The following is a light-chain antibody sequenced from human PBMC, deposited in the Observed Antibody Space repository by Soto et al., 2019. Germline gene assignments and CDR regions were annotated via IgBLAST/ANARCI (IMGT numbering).Light chain of an antibody. CDR3: QQGDSFPIN. CDR2: AAS. Sequence: DIQMTQSPSSVSASVGDTVTITCRASQSISTWLAWYQQKPGTVPKLLIYAASSLQSGVPSRFSGSGAGTEFTLTITSLQPEDFGTYYCQQGDSFPINVGQGTRLDIK. CDR1: QSISTW. J-gene: IGKJ5*01. V-gene: IGKV1-12*01.